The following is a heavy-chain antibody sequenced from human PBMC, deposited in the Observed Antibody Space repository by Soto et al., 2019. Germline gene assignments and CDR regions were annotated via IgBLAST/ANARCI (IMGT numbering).Heavy chain of an antibody. J-gene: IGHJ3*02. CDR2: IIPIFVTA. Sequence: QVQLVQSGAELKKPGSSVNVSCKASGGTFSSYAISWVRQAPGQGLEWMGGIIPIFVTANYAQQFQGRVTITADQSTSTAYMELSSLRSEDTAVYYCAGGGGLAPVRAFDIWGKGTMVTVSS. CDR1: GGTFSSYA. D-gene: IGHD2-15*01. CDR3: AGGGGLAPVRAFDI. V-gene: IGHV1-69*01.